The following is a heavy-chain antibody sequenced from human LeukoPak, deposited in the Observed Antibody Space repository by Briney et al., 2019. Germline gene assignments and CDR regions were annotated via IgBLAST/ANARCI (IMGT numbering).Heavy chain of an antibody. Sequence: SETLSLTCTVSGGSISSYYWSWIRQPAGKGLEWIGYIYYSGKINYNPSLKSLFTISVDTSKNQFSLKLSSVTAADTAVYYCARDYGGKFDFWGQGTLVTVSS. V-gene: IGHV4-59*01. D-gene: IGHD4-23*01. CDR2: IYYSGKI. J-gene: IGHJ4*02. CDR3: ARDYGGKFDF. CDR1: GGSISSYY.